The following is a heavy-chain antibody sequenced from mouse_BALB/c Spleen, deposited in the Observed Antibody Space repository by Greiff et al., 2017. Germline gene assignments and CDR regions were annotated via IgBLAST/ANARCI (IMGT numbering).Heavy chain of an antibody. D-gene: IGHD1-1*01. CDR1: GFTFSSYA. CDR3: ARHGVEGAWFAY. V-gene: IGHV5-6-5*01. CDR2: ISSGGST. Sequence: EVMLVESGGGLVKPGGSLKLSCAASGFTFSSYAMSWVRQTPEKRLEWVASISSGGSTYYPDSVKGRFTISRDNARNILYLQMSSLRSEDTAMYYCARHGVEGAWFAYWGQGTLVTVSA. J-gene: IGHJ3*01.